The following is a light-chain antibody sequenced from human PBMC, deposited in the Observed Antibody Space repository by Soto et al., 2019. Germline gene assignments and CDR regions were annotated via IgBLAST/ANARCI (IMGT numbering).Light chain of an antibody. J-gene: IGKJ4*01. CDR3: QQSYSTPLT. Sequence: DIQMTQSPSSLSASVGDRVTITCQASQTISSYLNWYQQKPGKAPKLLIYSASSLQSAVPSRFSGSGSGTDFSLTISSLQPEDFATYYCQQSYSTPLTFGGGTKMEIK. V-gene: IGKV1-39*01. CDR1: QTISSY. CDR2: SAS.